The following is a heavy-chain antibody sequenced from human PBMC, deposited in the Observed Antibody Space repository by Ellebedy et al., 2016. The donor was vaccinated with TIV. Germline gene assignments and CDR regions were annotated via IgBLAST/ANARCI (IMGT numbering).Heavy chain of an antibody. J-gene: IGHJ6*03. D-gene: IGHD1-7*01. V-gene: IGHV4-61*08. CDR2: IYYSGST. CDR3: ARVTGTTFYYYYYMDV. CDR1: GGSISSGVYY. Sequence: SETLSLTXTVSGGSISSGVYYWSWIRQHPGKGLEWIGYIYYSGSTNYNPSLKSRVTISVDTSKNQFSLKLSSVTAADTAVYYCARVTGTTFYYYYYMDVWGKGTTVTVSS.